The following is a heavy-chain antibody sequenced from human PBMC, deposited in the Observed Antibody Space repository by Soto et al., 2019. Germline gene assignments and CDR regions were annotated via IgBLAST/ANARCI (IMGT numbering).Heavy chain of an antibody. Sequence: PSETLSLTCAVYGGSCSGYYWSWIRQPPGKGLEWIGEINHSGSTNYNPSLKSRVTISVDTSKNQFSLKLSSVTAADTAVYYCAREYYYDSSGYYYYGMDVWGQGTTVTVS. CDR2: INHSGST. V-gene: IGHV4-34*01. CDR3: AREYYYDSSGYYYYGMDV. J-gene: IGHJ6*02. D-gene: IGHD3-22*01. CDR1: GGSCSGYY.